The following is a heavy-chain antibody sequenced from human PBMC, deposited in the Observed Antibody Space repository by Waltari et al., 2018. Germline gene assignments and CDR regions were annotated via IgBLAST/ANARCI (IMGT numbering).Heavy chain of an antibody. Sequence: EVQLVESGGALVKPGGSLKLSCAAAGLCLSDYAIHWVRQDSGKGPEWVGRIRSRFKGDATAYGESVQGRFTISRDDSENTVYLEMNSLKTDDTAVYYCIRPFEMGIDWGQGTLVTVSS. CDR2: IRSRFKGDAT. CDR1: GLCLSDYA. V-gene: IGHV3-73*01. J-gene: IGHJ4*02. D-gene: IGHD7-27*01. CDR3: IRPFEMGID.